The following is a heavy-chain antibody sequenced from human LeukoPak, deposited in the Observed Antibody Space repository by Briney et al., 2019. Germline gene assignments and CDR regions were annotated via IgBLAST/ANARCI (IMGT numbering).Heavy chain of an antibody. CDR1: GYTFTSYG. J-gene: IGHJ6*02. CDR3: ARSIQGIAAAGTLYYYGMDV. CDR2: ISAYNGNT. D-gene: IGHD6-13*01. Sequence: ASVKVSCKASGYTFTSYGISWVRQAPGQGLEWMGWISAYNGNTNYAQKLQGRVTMTTDTSTSTAYMELRSLRSDDTAVYYCARSIQGIAAAGTLYYYGMDVWGQGTTVTVSS. V-gene: IGHV1-18*01.